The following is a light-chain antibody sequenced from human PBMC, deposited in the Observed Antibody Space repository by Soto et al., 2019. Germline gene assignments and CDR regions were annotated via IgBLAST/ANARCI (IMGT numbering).Light chain of an antibody. Sequence: QSALTQPASVSGSPGQSITISCTGTSSDIDDYKYVSWYQQHPGQAPKLMIYDVSNRPSGVSNRFSGSKSGNTASLTISGLQAEDEADYYCSSYASSSTLGVFGTGTKLTVL. CDR2: DVS. J-gene: IGLJ1*01. V-gene: IGLV2-14*03. CDR1: SSDIDDYKY. CDR3: SSYASSSTLGV.